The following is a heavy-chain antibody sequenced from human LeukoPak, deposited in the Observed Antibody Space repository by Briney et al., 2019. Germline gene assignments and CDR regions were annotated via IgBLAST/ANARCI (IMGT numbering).Heavy chain of an antibody. CDR3: ARDTHCSSTSCYRVMDV. V-gene: IGHV1-18*01. CDR1: GYTFTSYG. Sequence: ASVKISCKASGYTFTSYGISWVRQAPGQGLEWMGWISAYNGNTNYAQKLQGRVTMTTDTSTSTAYMELRSLRSDDTAVYYCARDTHCSSTSCYRVMDVWGKGTTVTVSS. J-gene: IGHJ6*04. CDR2: ISAYNGNT. D-gene: IGHD2-2*01.